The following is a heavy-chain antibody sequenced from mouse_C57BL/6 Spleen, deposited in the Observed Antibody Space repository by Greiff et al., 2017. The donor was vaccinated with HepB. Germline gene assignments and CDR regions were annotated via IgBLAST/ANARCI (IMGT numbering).Heavy chain of an antibody. D-gene: IGHD2-10*02. CDR1: GYAFSSSW. J-gene: IGHJ4*01. V-gene: IGHV1-82*01. CDR3: ARRPSYYDMEY. CDR2: IYPGDGDT. Sequence: VQLQQSGPELVKPGASVKISCKASGYAFSSSWMNWVKQRPGKGLEWTGRIYPGDGDTNYNGKFKGKATLTADKSSSTADVQLSSLTSEDSAVYIGARRPSYYDMEYGGQGTSGTVSS.